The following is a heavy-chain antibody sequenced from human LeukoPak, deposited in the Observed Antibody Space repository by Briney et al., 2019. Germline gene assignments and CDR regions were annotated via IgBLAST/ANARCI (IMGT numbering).Heavy chain of an antibody. CDR2: ISSSSSYI. CDR3: ARDWVTGSSWYRSTNWFDP. J-gene: IGHJ5*02. V-gene: IGHV3-21*01. D-gene: IGHD6-13*01. CDR1: GFTFSSYS. Sequence: SGGSLRLSCAASGFTFSSYSMNWVRQAPGKGLEWVSSISSSSSYIYYADSVKGRFTISRDNAKNSLYLQMNSLRAEDTAVYYCARDWVTGSSWYRSTNWFDPWGQGTLVTVSS.